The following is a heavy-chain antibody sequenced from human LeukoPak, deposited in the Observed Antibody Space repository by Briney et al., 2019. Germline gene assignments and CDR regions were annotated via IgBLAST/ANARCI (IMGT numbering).Heavy chain of an antibody. CDR2: IYYSGST. CDR3: ARIVGATIDY. Sequence: SETLSPTCTVSGGSISSGDYYWSWIRQPPGKGLEWIGYIYYSGSTYYNPSLKSRVTISVDTSKNQFSLKLSSVTAADTAVYYCARIVGATIDYWGQGTLVTVSS. V-gene: IGHV4-30-4*08. D-gene: IGHD1-26*01. J-gene: IGHJ4*02. CDR1: GGSISSGDYY.